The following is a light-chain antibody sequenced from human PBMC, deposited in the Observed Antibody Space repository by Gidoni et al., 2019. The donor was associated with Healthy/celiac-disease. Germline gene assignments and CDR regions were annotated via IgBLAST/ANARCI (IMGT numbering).Light chain of an antibody. J-gene: IGKJ4*01. CDR3: QQSYSTPRLT. CDR1: QSIISY. V-gene: IGKV1-39*01. Sequence: IQMTQSPSSLSASVGDRVTITCRASQSIISYLNWYQQKQGTAPKHLIYAASSLQSGVPSRFSGSGAGTDFTLTISSLQHEDVATYYCQQSYSTPRLTFGGXTKVEIK. CDR2: AAS.